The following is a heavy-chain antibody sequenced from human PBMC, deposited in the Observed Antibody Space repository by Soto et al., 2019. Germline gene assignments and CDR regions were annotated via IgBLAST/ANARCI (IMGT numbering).Heavy chain of an antibody. CDR1: GGSFSSSSYY. D-gene: IGHD4-17*01. J-gene: IGHJ5*02. CDR2: IYYTGST. Sequence: PSETLSLTCSVSGGSFSSSSYYWGWIRQPPGRGLEWIGSIYYTGSTYYNPSLKSRVTMSVDTPKNEFSLKLNSVTAADTAVYYCARVPRYDDYCFDTWGQGNLVTVSS. CDR3: ARVPRYDDYCFDT. V-gene: IGHV4-39*01.